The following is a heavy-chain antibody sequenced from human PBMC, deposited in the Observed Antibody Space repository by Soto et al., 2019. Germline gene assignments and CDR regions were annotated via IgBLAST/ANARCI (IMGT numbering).Heavy chain of an antibody. CDR3: ASGGAILTGSPPGGYYYYMDV. D-gene: IGHD3-9*01. Sequence: QVQLVQSGAEVKKPGASVKVSCKASGYTFTSYAMHWVRQAPGQRLEWMGWINAGNGNTKKSQKFQGRVTITRDTTASTADMELSSLRSEATAVYYCASGGAILTGSPPGGYYYYMDVWGKGTTVTVSS. CDR1: GYTFTSYA. V-gene: IGHV1-3*01. CDR2: INAGNGNT. J-gene: IGHJ6*03.